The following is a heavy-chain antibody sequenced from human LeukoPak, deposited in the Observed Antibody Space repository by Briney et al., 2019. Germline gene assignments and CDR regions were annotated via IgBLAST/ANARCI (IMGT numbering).Heavy chain of an antibody. CDR1: GVSFDDYY. D-gene: IGHD2-21*02. CDR2: INHSGYT. J-gene: IGHJ4*02. Sequence: AETLSLTCAVSGVSFDDYYWSWVRQTPGKGLEWIGEINHSGYTNDSPSLKSRVTLSIDTSRKQFSLNLRSVTVADTGIYYCTRMTAGHDYWGQGTLVPVSS. V-gene: IGHV4-34*01. CDR3: TRMTAGHDY.